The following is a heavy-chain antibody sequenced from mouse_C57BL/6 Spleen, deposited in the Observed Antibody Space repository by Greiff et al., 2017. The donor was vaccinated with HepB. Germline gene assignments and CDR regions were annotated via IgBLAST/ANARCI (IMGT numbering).Heavy chain of an antibody. D-gene: IGHD1-1*01. CDR1: GYAFTNYL. Sequence: QVQLKESGAELVRPGTSVKVSCKASGYAFTNYLIEWVKQRPGQGLEWIGVINPGSGGTNYNEKFKGKATLTADKSSSTAYMQLSSLTSEDSAVYFCARDSRSSPYAMDYWGQGTSVTVSS. CDR3: ARDSRSSPYAMDY. CDR2: INPGSGGT. V-gene: IGHV1-54*01. J-gene: IGHJ4*01.